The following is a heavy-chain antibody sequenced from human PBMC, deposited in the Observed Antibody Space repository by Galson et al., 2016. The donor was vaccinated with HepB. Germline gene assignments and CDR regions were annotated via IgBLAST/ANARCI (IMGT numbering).Heavy chain of an antibody. V-gene: IGHV3-33*01. CDR3: AREGHLWLACFDN. CDR1: GFTFSDFG. Sequence: SLRLSCAASGFTFSDFGMHWVRPAPGKGLEWLAGKWSDVSNKYYADSVKGRFTISRDNSKNALYLQMNSLRAEDTAVYYCAREGHLWLACFDNWGQGTLVTVSS. D-gene: IGHD3-22*01. CDR2: KWSDVSNK. J-gene: IGHJ4*02.